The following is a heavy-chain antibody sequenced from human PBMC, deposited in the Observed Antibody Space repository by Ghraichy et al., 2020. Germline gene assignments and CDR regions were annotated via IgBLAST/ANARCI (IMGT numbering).Heavy chain of an antibody. CDR3: AKDRVPVAIPLYYFDY. J-gene: IGHJ4*02. D-gene: IGHD5-12*01. Sequence: LSLTCAASGFTFSSYGMHWVRQAPGKGLEWVAVISYDGSNKYYADSVKGRFTISRDNSKNTLYLQMNSLRAEDTAVYYCAKDRVPVAIPLYYFDYWGQGTLVTVSS. CDR1: GFTFSSYG. CDR2: ISYDGSNK. V-gene: IGHV3-30*18.